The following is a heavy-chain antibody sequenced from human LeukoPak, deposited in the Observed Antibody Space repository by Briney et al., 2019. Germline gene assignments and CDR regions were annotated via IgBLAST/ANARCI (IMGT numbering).Heavy chain of an antibody. D-gene: IGHD3-22*01. CDR3: AKGHYDNSGIPGY. J-gene: IGHJ4*02. CDR1: GFTFSSYG. CDR2: ISYDGSNK. Sequence: GGSLRLSCAASGFTFSSYGMHWVRQAPGKGLEWVAVISYDGSNKYYADSVKGRFTISRDNSKNTLYLQMNSLRAEDTAVYYCAKGHYDNSGIPGYWGQGTLVTVSS. V-gene: IGHV3-30*18.